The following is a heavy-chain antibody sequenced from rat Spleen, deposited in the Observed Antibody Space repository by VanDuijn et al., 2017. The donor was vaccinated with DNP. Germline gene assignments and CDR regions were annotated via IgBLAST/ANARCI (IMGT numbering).Heavy chain of an antibody. CDR3: VKIAAGAMDA. Sequence: EVQLVESGGGLVQPGRSLKLSCLASGFTFNNYWMTWIRQVPGKGLEWVASIANSGGITYYPDSVKGRFTVSRNDAKNTLYLQMNSLRSEDTATYFCVKIAAGAMDAWGQGTLVTVSS. CDR1: GFTFNNYW. D-gene: IGHD1-2*01. J-gene: IGHJ3*01. V-gene: IGHV5-31*01. CDR2: IANSGGIT.